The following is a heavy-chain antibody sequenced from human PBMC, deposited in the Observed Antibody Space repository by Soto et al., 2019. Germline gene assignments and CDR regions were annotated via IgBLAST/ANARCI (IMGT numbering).Heavy chain of an antibody. CDR2: ISYDGNNK. D-gene: IGHD2-15*01. CDR1: GFTFSSYA. CDR3: ARAGCDGGSCYTLVGLRYGMDV. V-gene: IGHV3-30-3*01. Sequence: GSLRLSCAASGFTFSSYAMYWVRQAPGKGLEWVAVISYDGNNKYYADSVKGRFTISRDNSRNTLYLQMNSLRAEDTAVYYCARAGCDGGSCYTLVGLRYGMDVWGQGTTVTVSS. J-gene: IGHJ6*02.